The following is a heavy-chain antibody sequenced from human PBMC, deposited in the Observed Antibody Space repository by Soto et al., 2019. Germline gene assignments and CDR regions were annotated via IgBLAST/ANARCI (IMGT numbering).Heavy chain of an antibody. Sequence: GASVKVSCKASGYTFTGYYMHWVRQAPGQGLEWMGWINPNSGGTNYAQKFQGWVTMTRDTSISTAYMELSRLRSDDTAVYYCARQEYYGSGSYYHWFDPWGQGTLVTVSS. CDR1: GYTFTGYY. CDR2: INPNSGGT. D-gene: IGHD3-10*01. V-gene: IGHV1-2*04. CDR3: ARQEYYGSGSYYHWFDP. J-gene: IGHJ5*02.